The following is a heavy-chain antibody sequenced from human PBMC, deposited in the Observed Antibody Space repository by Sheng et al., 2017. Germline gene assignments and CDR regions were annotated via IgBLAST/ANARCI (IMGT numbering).Heavy chain of an antibody. J-gene: IGHJ6*02. V-gene: IGHV3-30*04. CDR1: GFTFSSYA. D-gene: IGHD6-13*01. Sequence: QVQLVESGGGVVQPGRSLRLSCAASGFTFSSYAMHWVRQAPGKGLEWVAVISYDGSNKYYADSVKGRFTISRDNSKNTLYLQMNSLRAEDTAVYYCARDRRGDIAAAGYYYYGMDVWGQGTTVTVSS. CDR3: ARDRRGDIAAAGYYYYGMDV. CDR2: ISYDGSNK.